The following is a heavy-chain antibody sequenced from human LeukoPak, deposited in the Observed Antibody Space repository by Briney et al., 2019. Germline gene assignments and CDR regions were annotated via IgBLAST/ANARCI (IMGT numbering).Heavy chain of an antibody. Sequence: PSQTLSLTCTVSGGSISSGSYYWSWIRQPAGKGLEWIGRIYTSGSTNYNPSLKSRVTISVDTSRNQFSLKLSSVTAADTAVYYCARSVGQWLRSNSFDYWGQGTLVTVSS. CDR1: GGSISSGSYY. CDR3: ARSVGQWLRSNSFDY. CDR2: IYTSGST. D-gene: IGHD5-12*01. V-gene: IGHV4-61*02. J-gene: IGHJ4*02.